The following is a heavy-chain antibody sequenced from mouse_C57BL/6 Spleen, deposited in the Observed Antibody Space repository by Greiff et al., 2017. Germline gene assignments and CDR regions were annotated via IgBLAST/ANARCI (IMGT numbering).Heavy chain of an antibody. Sequence: QVQLQQPGAELVKPGASVKLSCKASGYTFTSYWMQWVKQRPGQGLEWIGEIDPSGSYTNYNQKFKGKATLTVDTSSSTAYMQLSSLTYEDSAAYYCARNPYYYGSSPYYFDYWGQGTTLTVSS. D-gene: IGHD1-1*01. CDR3: ARNPYYYGSSPYYFDY. CDR1: GYTFTSYW. CDR2: IDPSGSYT. J-gene: IGHJ2*01. V-gene: IGHV1-50*01.